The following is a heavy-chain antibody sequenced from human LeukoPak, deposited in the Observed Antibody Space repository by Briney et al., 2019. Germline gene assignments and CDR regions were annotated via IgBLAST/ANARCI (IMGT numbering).Heavy chain of an antibody. D-gene: IGHD5-18*01. CDR1: GFTFSDYY. V-gene: IGHV3-11*04. CDR3: ASSLNTVMVSPYYLEY. Sequence: SLRLYRAGSGFTFSDYYMRWIHQAQGQVRQQISYTIAIGSGTYFADSVRGRFTVSGDNARGFLYLYMNNLRAEDTAVYYCASSLNTVMVSPYYLEYWGQGTLVTVSS. CDR2: TIAIGSGT. J-gene: IGHJ4*02.